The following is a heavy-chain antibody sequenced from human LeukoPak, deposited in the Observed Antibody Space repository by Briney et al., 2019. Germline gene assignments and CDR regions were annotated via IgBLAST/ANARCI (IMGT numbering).Heavy chain of an antibody. J-gene: IGHJ2*01. CDR2: IIPIFGTA. V-gene: IGHV1-69*05. CDR3: ARDQEGYYDSSGYLRYFDL. D-gene: IGHD3-22*01. Sequence: SVKVSCKASGGTFSSYAISWVRQAPGQGLEWMGRIIPIFGTANYAQKFQGRVTITTDESTSTAYMELSSLRSEDTAVCYCARDQEGYYDSSGYLRYFDLWGRGTLVTVSS. CDR1: GGTFSSYA.